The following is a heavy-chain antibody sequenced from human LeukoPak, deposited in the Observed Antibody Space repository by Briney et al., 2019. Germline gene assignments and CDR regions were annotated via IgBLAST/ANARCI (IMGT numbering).Heavy chain of an antibody. CDR2: IYYSGST. D-gene: IGHD3-22*01. J-gene: IGHJ4*02. CDR3: ARLGCYYDSSVDY. Sequence: SETLTLTCTVSGDSISSYYWSWIRQPPGKGLEWIGYIYYSGSTNYNPSLKSRVTISVDTSKNQFSLKLSSVTAADTAVYYCARLGCYYDSSVDYWGQGTLVTVSS. CDR1: GDSISSYY. V-gene: IGHV4-59*08.